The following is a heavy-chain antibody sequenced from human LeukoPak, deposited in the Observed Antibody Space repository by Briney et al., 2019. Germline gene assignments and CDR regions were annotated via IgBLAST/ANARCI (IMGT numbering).Heavy chain of an antibody. CDR3: ARSGSYFSFDI. Sequence: SQTLSLTCAVSGGSISGGGYSWSWIRQSPGKGLEWIGYIYQSGSTYYNPSLKSRVTISVDRSKNQFSLKLSSLTAADTAVYYCARSGSYFSFDIWGHGTMVTVSS. J-gene: IGHJ3*02. V-gene: IGHV4-30-2*06. CDR1: GGSISGGGYS. D-gene: IGHD1-26*01. CDR2: IYQSGST.